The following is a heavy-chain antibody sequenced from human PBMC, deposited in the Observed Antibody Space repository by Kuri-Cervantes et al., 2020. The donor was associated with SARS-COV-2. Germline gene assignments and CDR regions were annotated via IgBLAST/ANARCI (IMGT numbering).Heavy chain of an antibody. V-gene: IGHV3-7*01. CDR2: IKQDGSEK. CDR3: ARDLAGGYGSGSEFDY. Sequence: GGSLRLSCAASGFTFSSYAMHWVRQAPGKGLEWVANIKQDGSEKYYVDSVKGRFTISRDNAKNTLYLQMNSLRAEDTAVYYCARDLAGGYGSGSEFDYWGQGTLVTVSS. J-gene: IGHJ4*02. D-gene: IGHD3-10*01. CDR1: GFTFSSYA.